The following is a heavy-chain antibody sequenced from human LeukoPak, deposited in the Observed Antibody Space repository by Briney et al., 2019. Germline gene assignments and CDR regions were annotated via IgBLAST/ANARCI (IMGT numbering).Heavy chain of an antibody. CDR1: GFTFSNYA. J-gene: IGHJ4*02. D-gene: IGHD2-15*01. Sequence: GGSLRLSCTASGFTFSNYAMSWVRQAPGKGLEWVSTSGSDGSTYYADSVKGRFTISRDNSKNTLYLQMNSLRVEDTAIYYCAKGREYCTGGSCYSDYWGQGTLVTVSS. CDR3: AKGREYCTGGSCYSDY. CDR2: SGSDGST. V-gene: IGHV3-23*01.